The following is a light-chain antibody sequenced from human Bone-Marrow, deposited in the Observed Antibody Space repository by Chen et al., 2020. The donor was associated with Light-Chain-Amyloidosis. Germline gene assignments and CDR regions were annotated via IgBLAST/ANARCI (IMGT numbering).Light chain of an antibody. CDR1: SSDVGGDNH. J-gene: IGLJ1*01. Sequence: QSALTQPASVSGSPGQSITISCPGTSSDVGGDNHVSWYQQHPDKAPKLMIYEVTNRPSWVPDRFSGSKSDKTASLTISGLQTEDEADYFCSSYTITNTLVFGSGTRVTVL. CDR2: EVT. V-gene: IGLV2-14*01. CDR3: SSYTITNTLV.